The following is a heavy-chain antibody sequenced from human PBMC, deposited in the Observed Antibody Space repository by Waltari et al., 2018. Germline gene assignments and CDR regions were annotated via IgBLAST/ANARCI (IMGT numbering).Heavy chain of an antibody. CDR3: AREYSNSRYFDY. CDR1: GFIFSSYW. Sequence: EVQLVESGGGLVQPGGSVRLSCAASGFIFSSYWMHWVRQAPGKGLVWVSRLNDDGSGTTYADSVKGRFSISRDNAKNTLYLQMNSLRAEDTAVYYCAREYSNSRYFDYWGPGTLVTVSS. CDR2: LNDDGSGT. D-gene: IGHD6-6*01. V-gene: IGHV3-74*01. J-gene: IGHJ4*02.